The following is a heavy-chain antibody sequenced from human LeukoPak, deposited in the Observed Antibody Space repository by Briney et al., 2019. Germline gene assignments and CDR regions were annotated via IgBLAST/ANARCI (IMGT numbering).Heavy chain of an antibody. V-gene: IGHV3-21*01. D-gene: IGHD3-10*01. CDR1: GFTFRIYS. J-gene: IGHJ5*02. CDR3: ARDRGARGRGLA. Sequence: GGSLRLSCAASGFTFRIYSMNWVRQAPGTGLEWVSSIGPSSGDIHYADSVKGRFTISRDNDKSSLYLQMNSLRAEDTAVYYCARDRGARGRGLAWGQGTQVTVSS. CDR2: IGPSSGDI.